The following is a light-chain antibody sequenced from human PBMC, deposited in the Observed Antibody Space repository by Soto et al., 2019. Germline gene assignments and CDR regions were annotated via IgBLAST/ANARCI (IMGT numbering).Light chain of an antibody. CDR2: GTS. CDR1: QSFSSSY. V-gene: IGKV3-20*01. Sequence: EMVLTQSPGTLSLSPGERATLSCRASQSFSSSYLAWYQQKPGQAPRLLIYGTSSRATGIPDRFSGSGSGTDFTLTISRLVPEDFAVYYCQQYGSSPDAFGQGTRLEIK. CDR3: QQYGSSPDA. J-gene: IGKJ5*01.